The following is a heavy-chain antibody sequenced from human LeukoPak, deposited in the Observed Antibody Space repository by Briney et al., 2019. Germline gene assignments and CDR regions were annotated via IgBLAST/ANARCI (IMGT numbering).Heavy chain of an antibody. CDR1: RFTFSSND. CDR2: ISYDGGNK. D-gene: IGHD3-22*01. Sequence: PGGSLRLSCAASRFTFSSNDIHWVRQAPGKGLEWVVVISYDGGNKYYADSVKGRFAISRDNSKNTLYLQINRLRAEDTAVYYCAKGTHYYDSSGYWGAFDIWGQGTMVTVSS. CDR3: AKGTHYYDSSGYWGAFDI. J-gene: IGHJ3*02. V-gene: IGHV3-30*18.